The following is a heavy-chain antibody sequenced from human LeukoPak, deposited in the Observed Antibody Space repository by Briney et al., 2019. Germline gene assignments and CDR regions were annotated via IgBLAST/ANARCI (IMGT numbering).Heavy chain of an antibody. CDR3: PLPTLGY. V-gene: IGHV3-64D*08. CDR1: GFTFSSYA. CDR2: ISTNGGRT. D-gene: IGHD2-15*01. Sequence: AGRSLRLSCSASGFTFSSYAMHWVRQAPGKGLQYVSGISTNGGRTYYADSVKDRFTISRDNSKNTLYLQMSSLRVEDTAVYFCPLPTLGYWGQGTLVTVSS. J-gene: IGHJ4*02.